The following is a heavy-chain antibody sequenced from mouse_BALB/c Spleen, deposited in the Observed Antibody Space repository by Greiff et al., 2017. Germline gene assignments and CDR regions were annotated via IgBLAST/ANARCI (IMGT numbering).Heavy chain of an antibody. CDR3: ARSALYYDYGGLPY. CDR2: VMSNNGGT. V-gene: IGHV1-26*01. CDR1: GYSFTGYY. J-gene: IGHJ3*01. Sequence: EVQLQQSGSDLVYPGASVKISCKASGYSFTGYYMHWVKQSHGKSLEWFGRVMSNNGGTSYNQKFKGKSILTVDKSSSTAYMELRSLTSEDSEVYYCARSALYYDYGGLPYWGQGTLVTVS. D-gene: IGHD2-4*01.